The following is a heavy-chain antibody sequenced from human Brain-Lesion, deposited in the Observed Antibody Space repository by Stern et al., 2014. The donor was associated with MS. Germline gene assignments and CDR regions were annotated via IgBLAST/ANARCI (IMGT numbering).Heavy chain of an antibody. CDR2: ISYSGIT. CDR3: ARHDSVPRPSQLYSARDRGPGYFDY. Sequence: QVQLVQSGPGLVKPSETLSLTCTVSGCSITSSTYHWAWLRPPPGNGLEWTGNISYSGITYYKPSHNSRATISVDTSKKHFLPKLSSVTAADTAIYYCARHDSVPRPSQLYSARDRGPGYFDYWGQGTLVTVAS. V-gene: IGHV4-39*01. CDR1: GCSITSSTYH. J-gene: IGHJ4*02. D-gene: IGHD1-26*01.